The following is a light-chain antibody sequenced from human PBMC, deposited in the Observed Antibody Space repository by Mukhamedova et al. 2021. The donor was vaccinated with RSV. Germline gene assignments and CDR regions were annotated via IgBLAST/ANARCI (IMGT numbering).Light chain of an antibody. CDR3: ALYTGNGIVI. V-gene: IGLV2-14*03. CDR1: YKH. CDR2: EVS. Sequence: YKHVSWYQQHPGEVPKALIYEVSNRPSGVSDRFSGSKTGTTASLTVSGLQAEDEADYYCALYTGNGIVIFGGRTKETVL. J-gene: IGLJ2*01.